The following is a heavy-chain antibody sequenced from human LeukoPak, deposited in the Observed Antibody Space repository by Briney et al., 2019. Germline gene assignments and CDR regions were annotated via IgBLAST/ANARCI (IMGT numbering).Heavy chain of an antibody. CDR3: ARASLMIPAGEWYFDL. V-gene: IGHV1-18*01. CDR2: ISAYTGVT. J-gene: IGHJ2*01. D-gene: IGHD6-25*01. CDR1: GYTFLNYA. Sequence: ASVKVSCTASGYTFLNYAVTWVRQAPGQGLEWVGWISAYTGVTYYAQNIQGRVIMTADTSTATADMALTSLTSDDTAMYYCARASLMIPAGEWYFDLWGRGTLVIVAS.